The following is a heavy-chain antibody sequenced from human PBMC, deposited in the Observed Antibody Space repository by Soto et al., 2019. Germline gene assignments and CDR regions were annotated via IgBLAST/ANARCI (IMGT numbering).Heavy chain of an antibody. V-gene: IGHV4-34*01. CDR1: GGSSSGYY. J-gene: IGHJ6*03. CDR2: INHSGST. D-gene: IGHD6-25*01. Sequence: PSETLSLTCAVYGGSSSGYYWSWIRQPPGKGLEWIGEINHSGSTNYNPSLKSRVTISVDTSKNQFSLKLSSVTAADTAVYYCAGPASGYYYYMDVWGKGTTVTVSS. CDR3: AGPASGYYYYMDV.